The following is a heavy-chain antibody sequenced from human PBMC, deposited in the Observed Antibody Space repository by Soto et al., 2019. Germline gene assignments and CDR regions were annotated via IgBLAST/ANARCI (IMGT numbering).Heavy chain of an antibody. D-gene: IGHD3-10*02. CDR3: GRDQSGTGYYVDWFDP. V-gene: IGHV4-30-4*01. CDR2: IYDSGST. CDR1: GGSITSGDNY. J-gene: IGHJ5*02. Sequence: SETLSLTCTVSGGSITSGDNYWSWIRQPPGKGLEWIGHIYDSGSTYYNPSLRSRVSISRDTSKNQFSLNLNSMTAADTAVYYCGRDQSGTGYYVDWFDPWGQGTLVTVSS.